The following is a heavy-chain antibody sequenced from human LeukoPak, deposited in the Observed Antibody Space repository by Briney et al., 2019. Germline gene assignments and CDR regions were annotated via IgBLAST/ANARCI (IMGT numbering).Heavy chain of an antibody. V-gene: IGHV3-21*01. D-gene: IGHD1-1*01. CDR3: ARSLEPDYYYYYGMDV. J-gene: IGHJ6*02. Sequence: GGSLRLSCAASGFTFSSYSMNWVRQAPGKGLEWVSSISSSSSYIYYADSVKGRFTISRDNAKNSLYLQMNSLRAEDTAVCYCARSLEPDYYYYYGMDVWGQGITVTVSS. CDR2: ISSSSSYI. CDR1: GFTFSSYS.